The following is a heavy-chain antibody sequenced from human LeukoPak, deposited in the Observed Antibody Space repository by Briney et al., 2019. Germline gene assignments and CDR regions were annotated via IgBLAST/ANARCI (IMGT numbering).Heavy chain of an antibody. CDR1: GGSISSYY. CDR2: IYYSGST. Sequence: PSETLSLTCTVSGGSISSYYWSWIRQPPGKGLEWIGYIYYSGSTNYNPSLKSRVTISVDTSKNQFSLKLSSVTAADTAVYYCARGVAAAGINYWGQGTLVTVPS. D-gene: IGHD6-13*01. V-gene: IGHV4-59*01. J-gene: IGHJ4*02. CDR3: ARGVAAAGINY.